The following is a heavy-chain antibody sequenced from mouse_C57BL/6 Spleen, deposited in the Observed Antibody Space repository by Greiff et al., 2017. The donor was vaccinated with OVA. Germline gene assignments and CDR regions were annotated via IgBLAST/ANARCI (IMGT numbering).Heavy chain of an antibody. CDR3: ARWLLRSDYYAMDD. Sequence: QVQLKQPGAELVKPGASVKMSCKASGYTFTSYWITWVKQRPGQGLEWIGVIYPGSGSTNYNEKFKSKATLTVDTSSSTAYMQLSSLTSEDSAVYYCARWLLRSDYYAMDDWGQGTSVTVSS. CDR2: IYPGSGST. D-gene: IGHD2-3*01. CDR1: GYTFTSYW. J-gene: IGHJ4*01. V-gene: IGHV1-55*01.